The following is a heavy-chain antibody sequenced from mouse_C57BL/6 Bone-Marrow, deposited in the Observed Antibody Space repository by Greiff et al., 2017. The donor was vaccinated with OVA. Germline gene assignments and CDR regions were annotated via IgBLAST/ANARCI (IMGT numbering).Heavy chain of an antibody. CDR2: IFPGSGST. CDR1: GYTFTDYY. D-gene: IGHD1-1*01. V-gene: IGHV1-75*01. Sequence: VQLVESGPELVKPGASVKISCKASGYTFTDYYINWVKQRPGQGLEWIGWIFPGSGSTYYNEKFKGKATLTVDKSSSTAYMLLSSLTSEDSAVYFCARWGTTVVARGYAMDYWGQGTSVTVSS. CDR3: ARWGTTVVARGYAMDY. J-gene: IGHJ4*01.